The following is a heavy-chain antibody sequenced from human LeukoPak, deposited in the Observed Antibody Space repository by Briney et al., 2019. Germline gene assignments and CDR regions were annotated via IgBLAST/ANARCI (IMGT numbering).Heavy chain of an antibody. J-gene: IGHJ4*02. CDR2: IHSSGST. D-gene: IGHD5-18*01. V-gene: IGHV4-59*08. CDR1: GGSISSFY. CDR3: ARMRGYSYGKIDY. Sequence: SETLSLTCTVSGGSISSFYWSWIRQPPGKGLEWIGYIHSSGSTNYNPSLKSRVTFSVDTSKNQFSLKLSSVAAADAAVYYCARMRGYSYGKIDYWGQGTLVTVSS.